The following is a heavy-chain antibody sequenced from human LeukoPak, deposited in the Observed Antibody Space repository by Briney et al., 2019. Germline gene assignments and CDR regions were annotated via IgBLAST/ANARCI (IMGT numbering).Heavy chain of an antibody. CDR1: GYTFTSYD. D-gene: IGHD3-22*01. CDR2: MNPSSGNT. Sequence: ASVKVSCKASGYTFTSYDINWVRRATGQGLEWMGWMNPSSGNTGYAQKFQGRVTITRNTSISTAYMELSSLRSEDTAVYYCASSGFYYDSSGPDLEAFDVWGQGTMVTVSS. CDR3: ASSGFYYDSSGPDLEAFDV. J-gene: IGHJ3*01. V-gene: IGHV1-8*03.